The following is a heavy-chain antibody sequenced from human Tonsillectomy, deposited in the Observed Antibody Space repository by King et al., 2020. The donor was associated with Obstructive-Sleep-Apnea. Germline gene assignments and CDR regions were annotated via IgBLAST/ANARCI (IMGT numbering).Heavy chain of an antibody. J-gene: IGHJ6*02. CDR3: ARFPAEDYGDYAYYYGMDV. CDR2: ISGSSSYI. CDR1: GFTFSSYS. V-gene: IGHV3-21*01. D-gene: IGHD4-17*01. Sequence: EVQLVESGGGLVKPGGSLRLSCAASGFTFSSYSMNWVRQAPGKGLEWVSSISGSSSYINYADSVKGRFTISRDNAKNSFFLQMNSLRVEDTAVYYCARFPAEDYGDYAYYYGMDVWDQGTTVTVSS.